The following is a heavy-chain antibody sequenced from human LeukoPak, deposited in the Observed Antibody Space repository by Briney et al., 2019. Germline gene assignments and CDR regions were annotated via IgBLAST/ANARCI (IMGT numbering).Heavy chain of an antibody. J-gene: IGHJ4*02. D-gene: IGHD6-13*01. CDR1: GGSISSYY. CDR3: ARGFGGSSWYSY. CDR2: INHSGST. Sequence: SETLSLTCTVSGGSISSYYWSWIRQPPGKGLEWIGEINHSGSTNYNPSLKSRVTISVDTSKNQFSLKLSSVTAADTAVYYCARGFGGSSWYSYWGQGTLVTVSS. V-gene: IGHV4-34*01.